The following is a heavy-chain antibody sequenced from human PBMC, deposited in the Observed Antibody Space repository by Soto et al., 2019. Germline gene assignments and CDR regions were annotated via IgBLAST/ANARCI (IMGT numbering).Heavy chain of an antibody. Sequence: GGSLRLSCAASGFSFSSHDMHWVRQAPGKGLEWVSIISYDGSKKAYADTVKGRFNITRDNSKNTLSLQMNSLRDDDTAVYYCAPRGYRYGFYALDIWGQGTMVTVPS. CDR1: GFSFSSHD. J-gene: IGHJ3*02. CDR3: APRGYRYGFYALDI. D-gene: IGHD5-18*01. CDR2: ISYDGSKK. V-gene: IGHV3-30*03.